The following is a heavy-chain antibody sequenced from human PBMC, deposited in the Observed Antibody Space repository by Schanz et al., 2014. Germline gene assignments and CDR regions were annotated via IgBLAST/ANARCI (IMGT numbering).Heavy chain of an antibody. V-gene: IGHV3-23*01. Sequence: EVQLLESGGGLVQPGGSLKLSCAASGLIFSNYVMSWVRQAPGKGLEWVSTIGTSGGTNYAESVKGRFTISRDNSKNTLYLQMNSLRPEDTAVYYCAKAADWPVTRFDPWGQGTLVTVSS. CDR3: AKAADWPVTRFDP. CDR2: IGTSGGT. CDR1: GLIFSNYV. D-gene: IGHD3-9*01. J-gene: IGHJ5*02.